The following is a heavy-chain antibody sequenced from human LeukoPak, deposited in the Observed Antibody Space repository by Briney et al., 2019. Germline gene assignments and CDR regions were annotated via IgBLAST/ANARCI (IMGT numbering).Heavy chain of an antibody. V-gene: IGHV3-30*02. Sequence: GGSLRLSCVGSGFTFSVHWVRQVPGKGLEWLTFIRHDGTDQHYADSERGRFTISRDNSKNTVYLQMNSLRPEGTALYYCAKDGNWASVSWGQGTLVTVSS. D-gene: IGHD7-27*01. CDR1: GFTFS. CDR2: IRHDGTDQ. J-gene: IGHJ5*02. CDR3: AKDGNWASVS.